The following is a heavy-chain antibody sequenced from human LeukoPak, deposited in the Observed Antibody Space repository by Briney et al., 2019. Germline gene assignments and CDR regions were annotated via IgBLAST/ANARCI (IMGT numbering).Heavy chain of an antibody. J-gene: IGHJ6*02. CDR2: ISSSGSAT. V-gene: IGHV3-48*03. Sequence: PGGSLRLSCAASGFTFSSYEMSWVRQAPGKGLEWVSYISSSGSATYYADSVRGRFTVSRDNAKNSLSLQMNSLRAEDTAVYYCARVRAAYYYGMDVWGRGTTVTVSS. CDR1: GFTFSSYE. CDR3: ARVRAAYYYGMDV.